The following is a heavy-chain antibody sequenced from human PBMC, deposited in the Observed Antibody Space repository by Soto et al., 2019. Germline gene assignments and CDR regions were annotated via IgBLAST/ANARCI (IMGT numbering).Heavy chain of an antibody. V-gene: IGHV4-34*01. D-gene: IGHD2-2*01. Sequence: PSETLSLTCAVYGGSFSGYYWSWIRQPPGKGLEWIGEINHSGSTNYNPSLKSRVTISVDKPKNQFSLNLTSVTAADTAVYYCARVISSRDEYFDYWGQGTVVTVSS. CDR3: ARVISSRDEYFDY. CDR2: INHSGST. J-gene: IGHJ4*02. CDR1: GGSFSGYY.